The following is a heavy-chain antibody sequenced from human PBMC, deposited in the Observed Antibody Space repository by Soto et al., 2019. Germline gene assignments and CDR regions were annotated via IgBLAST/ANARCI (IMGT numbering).Heavy chain of an antibody. CDR1: GGSVSIGDYL. J-gene: IGHJ5*02. V-gene: IGHV4-30-4*02. Sequence: ASDTLSLTCTVFGGSVSIGDYLWSWIRQRPGKGLEWIGYIHDSGNTYYNPPLKSRVTISLDTSKNQFSLKVTSMTAADTAVYFCARARGGDSGDYASLFDRWGQGNLVTVSS. CDR2: IHDSGNT. CDR3: ARARGGDSGDYASLFDR. D-gene: IGHD4-17*01.